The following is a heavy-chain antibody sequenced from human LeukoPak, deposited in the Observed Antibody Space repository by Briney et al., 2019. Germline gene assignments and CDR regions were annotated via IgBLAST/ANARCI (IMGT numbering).Heavy chain of an antibody. Sequence: ASVNVSCKASGYTFTSYYMHWVRQAPGQGLEWMGIINPSGGITSYAQKFQGRVTMTRDTSTSTVYMELNNLRSEDTAVYYCAREGVGYSLFDYWGQGTLVTVSS. CDR2: INPSGGIT. J-gene: IGHJ4*02. D-gene: IGHD3-10*01. CDR3: AREGVGYSLFDY. V-gene: IGHV1-46*01. CDR1: GYTFTSYY.